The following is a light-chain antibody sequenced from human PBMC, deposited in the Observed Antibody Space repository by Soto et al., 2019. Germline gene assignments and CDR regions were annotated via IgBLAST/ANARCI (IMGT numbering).Light chain of an antibody. J-gene: IGKJ1*01. CDR1: QSVSSNY. CDR3: QQYGSSPPT. V-gene: IGKV3-20*01. CDR2: GAS. Sequence: EIVLTQSPGTLYLSPGERATLSCRASQSVSSNYLAWYQRKPGQAPRLLIYGASSRAIDIPNTFSGSGSGTDFTLTITRLEPEDFAVYYFQQYGSSPPTFGQGTKVEI.